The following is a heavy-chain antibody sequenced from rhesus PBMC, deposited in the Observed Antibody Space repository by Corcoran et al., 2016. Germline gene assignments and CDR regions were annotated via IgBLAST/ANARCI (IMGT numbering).Heavy chain of an antibody. Sequence: EVQLVESGGGLVQPGGSLRLSCAASGFTFGSYGMHWARQAPGKGLEWVSAINTGGGSTWYTDSGKGRFTISRENAKNTLYLQMDSLRAEDTAVYYCATGTSNACDFWGQGLRVTVSS. J-gene: IGHJ3*01. D-gene: IGHD6-31*01. CDR2: INTGGGST. CDR1: GFTFGSYG. V-gene: IGHV3-8*01. CDR3: ATGTSNACDF.